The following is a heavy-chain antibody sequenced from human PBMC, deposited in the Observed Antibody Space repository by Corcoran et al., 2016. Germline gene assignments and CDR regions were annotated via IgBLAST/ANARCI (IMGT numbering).Heavy chain of an antibody. CDR2: IYSGGST. V-gene: IGHV3-53*01. D-gene: IGHD3-10*01. CDR3: ARSPYFPGDLFDY. J-gene: IGHJ4*02. CDR1: GFTVSSNY. Sequence: EVQLVESGGGLIQPGGSLRLSCAASGFTVSSNYMSWVRQAPGKGLEWVSVIYSGGSTYYADSVKGRFTISRDNSKNTLYLQMNSLRAEDTAVYYCARSPYFPGDLFDYWGQGTLVTVSS.